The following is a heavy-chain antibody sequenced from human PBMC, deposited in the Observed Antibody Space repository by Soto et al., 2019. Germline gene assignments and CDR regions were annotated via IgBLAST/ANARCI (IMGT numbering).Heavy chain of an antibody. J-gene: IGHJ3*02. Sequence: GASVKVSCKASGYTFSSYYMNWVRQAPGQGLEWLGIINPSGGNTKYSQKFQGRVTITADKSTNTAYMELSSLRSEDTAVYYCASPQQLDAFDIWGQGTMVTVSS. CDR3: ASPQQLDAFDI. CDR1: GYTFSSYY. CDR2: INPSGGNT. D-gene: IGHD6-13*01. V-gene: IGHV1-46*01.